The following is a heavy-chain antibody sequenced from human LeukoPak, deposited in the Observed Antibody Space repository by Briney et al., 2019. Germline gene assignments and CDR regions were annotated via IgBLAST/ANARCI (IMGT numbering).Heavy chain of an antibody. CDR3: ARDRYSSGWSNFDY. J-gene: IGHJ4*02. CDR1: GFTVSDDY. V-gene: IGHV3-11*01. Sequence: PGGSLRLSCAASGFTVSDDYMSWIRQAPGKGLEWVSYISSSGSTIYYADSVKGRFTISRDNAKNSLYLQMNSLRAEDTAVYYCARDRYSSGWSNFDYWGQGTLVTVSS. CDR2: ISSSGSTI. D-gene: IGHD6-19*01.